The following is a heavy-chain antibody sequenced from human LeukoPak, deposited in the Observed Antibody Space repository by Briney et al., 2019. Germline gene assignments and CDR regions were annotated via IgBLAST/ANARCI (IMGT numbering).Heavy chain of an antibody. CDR1: GYSFTSYW. V-gene: IGHV5-10-1*01. CDR2: IDPSDSYT. CDR3: ARHETYYYYYGMDV. J-gene: IGHJ6*02. Sequence: PGESLKISCKGSGYSFTSYWISWVRQMPGKGLEWMGRIDPSDSYTNYSPSFQGHVTISADKSISTAYLQWSNLKASDTAMYYCARHETYYYYYGMDVWGQGTTVTVSS.